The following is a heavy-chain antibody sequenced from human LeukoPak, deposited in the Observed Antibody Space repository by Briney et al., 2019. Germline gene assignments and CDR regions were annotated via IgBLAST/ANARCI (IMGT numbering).Heavy chain of an antibody. D-gene: IGHD2-2*01. V-gene: IGHV1-69*01. CDR1: GGTFSSYA. J-gene: IGHJ6*03. CDR3: ATSTPGYCSSTSCSNYYYYYVDV. Sequence: SVKVSCKASGGTFSSYAISWVRQAPGQGLEWMGGIIPIFGTANYAQKFQGRVTITADESTSTAYMELSSLRSEDTAVYYCATSTPGYCSSTSCSNYYYYYVDVWGKGTTVTVSS. CDR2: IIPIFGTA.